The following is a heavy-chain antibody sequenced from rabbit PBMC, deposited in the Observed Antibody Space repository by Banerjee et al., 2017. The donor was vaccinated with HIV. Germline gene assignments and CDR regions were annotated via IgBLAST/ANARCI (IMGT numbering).Heavy chain of an antibody. CDR3: ARKWGL. V-gene: IGHV1S45*01. CDR2: SYAGSSGST. D-gene: IGHD1-1*01. J-gene: IGHJ4*01. Sequence: QEQLEESGGDLVKPEGSLTITCTASGFSLSIYEMCWVRQAPGKGLEWIACSYAGSSGSTYYANWAKGRFTISKTSSTTVTLQMTSLTAADTATYFCARKWGLWGPGTLVTVS. CDR1: GFSLSIYE.